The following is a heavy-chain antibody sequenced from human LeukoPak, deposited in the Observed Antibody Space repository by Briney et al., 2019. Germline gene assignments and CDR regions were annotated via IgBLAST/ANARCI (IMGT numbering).Heavy chain of an antibody. V-gene: IGHV4-59*01. J-gene: IGHJ3*02. Sequence: PSETLSLTCTVSGGSISSYYWSWIRQPPGKGLEWIGYIYYSGSTNYNPSLKSRVTISVDTSKNQFSLKLSSVTAADTAVYYCARERVPAAFDAFDIWGQGTMVTVSS. CDR3: ARERVPAAFDAFDI. CDR1: GGSISSYY. D-gene: IGHD2-2*01. CDR2: IYYSGST.